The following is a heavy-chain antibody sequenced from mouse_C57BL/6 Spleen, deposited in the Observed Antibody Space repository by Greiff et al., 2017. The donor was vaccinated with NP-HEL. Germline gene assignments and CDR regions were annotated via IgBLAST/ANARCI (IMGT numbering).Heavy chain of an antibody. Sequence: EVQLVESEGGLVQPGSSMKLSCTASGFTFSDYYMAWVRQVPEKGLEWVANINYDGSSTYYLDSLESRFIISRDNAKNILYLQMSSLKSEDTATYYCARDRVYDGYYYAMDYWGQGTSVTVSS. CDR3: ARDRVYDGYYYAMDY. CDR2: INYDGSST. D-gene: IGHD1-1*01. CDR1: GFTFSDYY. V-gene: IGHV5-16*01. J-gene: IGHJ4*01.